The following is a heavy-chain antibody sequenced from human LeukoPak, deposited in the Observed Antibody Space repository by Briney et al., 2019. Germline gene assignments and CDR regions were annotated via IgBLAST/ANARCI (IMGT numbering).Heavy chain of an antibody. J-gene: IGHJ5*02. CDR1: GGSFSGYY. Sequence: SETLSLTCAVYGGSFSGYYWSWIRQPPGKGLEWIGEINHSGSTNYNPSLKSRVAISVDTSKNQFSLKLSSVTAADTAVYYCARGHPTAINPWGQGTLVTVSS. CDR3: ARGHPTAINP. D-gene: IGHD4-17*01. V-gene: IGHV4-34*01. CDR2: INHSGST.